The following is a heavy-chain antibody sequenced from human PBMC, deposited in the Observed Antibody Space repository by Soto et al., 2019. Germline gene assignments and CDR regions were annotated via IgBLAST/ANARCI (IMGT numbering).Heavy chain of an antibody. D-gene: IGHD1-26*01. CDR3: ARQVGATHFDI. CDR2: IYYSGST. V-gene: IGHV4-39*01. Sequence: SETLSLTCTVSGGSISSSSYYWGWIRQPPGQGLEWIGSIYYSGSTYYNPSLKSRVTISVDTSKNQFSLKLSSVTAADTAVYYGARQVGATHFDIWGQGTMVTVSS. CDR1: GGSISSSSYY. J-gene: IGHJ3*02.